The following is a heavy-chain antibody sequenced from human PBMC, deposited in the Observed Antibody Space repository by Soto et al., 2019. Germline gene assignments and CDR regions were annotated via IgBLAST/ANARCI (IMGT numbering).Heavy chain of an antibody. CDR3: ARDRTTQGGFDY. CDR1: GFTFSSYA. D-gene: IGHD1-1*01. J-gene: IGHJ4*02. V-gene: IGHV3-30-3*01. CDR2: ISYDGSNK. Sequence: SLRLSCAASGFTFSSYARHWVRQAPGKGLEWVAVISYDGSNKYYADSVKGRFTISRDNSKNTLYLQMNSLRAGDTAVYYCARDRTTQGGFDYWGQGTLVTVSS.